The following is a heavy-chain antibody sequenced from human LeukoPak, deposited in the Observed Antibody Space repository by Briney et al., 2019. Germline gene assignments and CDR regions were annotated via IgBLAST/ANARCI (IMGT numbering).Heavy chain of an antibody. V-gene: IGHV4-61*02. CDR1: SVSINSDGYY. CDR3: ARVYRRDGYNYDGFDI. Sequence: SETLSLTCTVSSVSINSDGYYWSWIRQPAGKGLEWIGRVYSTGSANYSPSLESRVIISIDTFKNQFFLRLSSVTAADTAVYYCARVYRRDGYNYDGFDIWGQGTMVTVS. J-gene: IGHJ3*02. D-gene: IGHD5-24*01. CDR2: VYSTGSA.